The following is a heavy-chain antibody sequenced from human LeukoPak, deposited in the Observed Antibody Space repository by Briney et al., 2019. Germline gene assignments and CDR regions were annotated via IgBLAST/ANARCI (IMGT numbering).Heavy chain of an antibody. CDR1: GGTFSTYA. J-gene: IGHJ5*02. D-gene: IGHD2-15*01. CDR2: IIPIFGTA. V-gene: IGHV1-69*05. Sequence: SVKVSCKASGGTFSTYAISWVRQAPGQGLEWMGGIIPIFGTANYAQKFQGRVTITRDTSASTAYMELSSLRSEDTAVYYCARVYCSGGSCFSHWFDPWGQGTLVTVSS. CDR3: ARVYCSGGSCFSHWFDP.